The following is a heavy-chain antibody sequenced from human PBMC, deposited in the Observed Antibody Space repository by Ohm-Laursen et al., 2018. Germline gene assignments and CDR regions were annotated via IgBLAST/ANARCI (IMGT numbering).Heavy chain of an antibody. Sequence: SLSLSCAASGFTFSDSYMNWIRQAPGTGLGWVSSIGTSRLPIYYADSVKGRFTISRDNAKRSLYLQMDDLTAEDTAVYYCARDGERDFGTYSDLWGQGARVIVSS. V-gene: IGHV3-11*01. J-gene: IGHJ5*02. CDR3: ARDGERDFGTYSDL. CDR1: GFTFSDSY. CDR2: IGTSRLPI. D-gene: IGHD1-26*01.